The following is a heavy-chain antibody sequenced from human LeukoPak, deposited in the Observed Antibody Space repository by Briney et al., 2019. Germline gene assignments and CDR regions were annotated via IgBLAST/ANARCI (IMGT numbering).Heavy chain of an antibody. CDR3: AKSGYDILTAGRRLDY. Sequence: GRSLRLSCAASGFTFISYGMHWVRQAPGKGLEWVAVISYDGSNKYYADSVKGRFTISRDNSKNTLYLQMNSLRAEDTAVYYCAKSGYDILTAGRRLDYWGQGTLVTVSS. CDR1: GFTFISYG. V-gene: IGHV3-30*18. D-gene: IGHD3-9*01. CDR2: ISYDGSNK. J-gene: IGHJ4*02.